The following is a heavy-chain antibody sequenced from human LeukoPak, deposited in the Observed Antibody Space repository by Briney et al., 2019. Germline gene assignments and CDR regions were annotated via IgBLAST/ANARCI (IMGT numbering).Heavy chain of an antibody. V-gene: IGHV3-7*01. CDR3: ARDHGYSGYLAGDY. J-gene: IGHJ4*02. D-gene: IGHD5-12*01. CDR2: IKQDGSEK. CDR1: GFTFSSYW. Sequence: GGSLRLSCAASGFTFSSYWMSWVRQAPGKGLEWVANIKQDGSEKYYVDSVKGRFTISRDNAKNSLYLQMNSLRAEDTAVYYCARDHGYSGYLAGDYWGQGTLVTVSS.